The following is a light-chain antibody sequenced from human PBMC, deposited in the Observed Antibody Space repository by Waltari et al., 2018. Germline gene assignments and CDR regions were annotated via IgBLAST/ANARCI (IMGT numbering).Light chain of an antibody. CDR2: SNN. CDR1: SSNIGSNT. Sequence: QSVLTQPPSASGTPGQRVTISCSGSSSNIGSNTVNWYQQLPGTAPKLLIYSNNQRPSGLPDRFSASKSGTSASLAISGLQSEDEADYYCAAWDDSLIGVVFCGGTKLTVL. J-gene: IGLJ2*01. CDR3: AAWDDSLIGVV. V-gene: IGLV1-44*01.